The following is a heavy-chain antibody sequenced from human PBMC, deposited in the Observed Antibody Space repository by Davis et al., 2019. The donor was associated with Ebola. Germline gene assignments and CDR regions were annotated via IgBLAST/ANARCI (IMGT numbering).Heavy chain of an antibody. CDR1: GFTFSSYA. CDR3: AKDREGSGSYYWYYFDY. V-gene: IGHV3-23*01. Sequence: GESLKISCAASGFTFSSYAMSWVRQAPGKGLEWVSAISGSGGSTYYADSVKGRFTIPRDNSKNTLYLQMNSLRAEDTAVYYCAKDREGSGSYYWYYFDYWGQGTLVTVSS. J-gene: IGHJ4*02. CDR2: ISGSGGST. D-gene: IGHD3-10*01.